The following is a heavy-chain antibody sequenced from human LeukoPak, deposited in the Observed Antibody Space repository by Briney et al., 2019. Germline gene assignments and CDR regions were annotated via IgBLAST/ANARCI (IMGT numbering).Heavy chain of an antibody. CDR2: ITGSGGSA. CDR3: ARDPGWLLLLDY. J-gene: IGHJ4*02. Sequence: GGSLRLSCAASGFTFTTYAMSWVRQAPGKGLEWVSGITGSGGSAYYADSVKGRFTISRDNSKNTLYLQMNSLRAEDTAVYYCARDPGWLLLLDYWGQGTLVTVSS. V-gene: IGHV3-23*01. D-gene: IGHD3-22*01. CDR1: GFTFTTYA.